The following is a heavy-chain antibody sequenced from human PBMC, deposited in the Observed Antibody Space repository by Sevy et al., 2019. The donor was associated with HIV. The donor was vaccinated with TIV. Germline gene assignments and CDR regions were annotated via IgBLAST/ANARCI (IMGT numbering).Heavy chain of an antibody. CDR1: GYSFTSYW. CDR2: IYPGDSDT. D-gene: IGHD3-9*01. Sequence: GESLKISCKGSGYSFTSYWIGWVRQMPGKGLEWMGIIYPGDSDTRYSPSFQGQVAISADKSISTVYLQWSSLKASDTAMYYCARHALGLDDILTGSPSWFDPWGQGTLVTVSS. CDR3: ARHALGLDDILTGSPSWFDP. V-gene: IGHV5-51*01. J-gene: IGHJ5*02.